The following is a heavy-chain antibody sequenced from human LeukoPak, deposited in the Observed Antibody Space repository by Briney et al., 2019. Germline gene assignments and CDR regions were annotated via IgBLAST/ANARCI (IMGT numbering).Heavy chain of an antibody. D-gene: IGHD3-22*01. V-gene: IGHV3-21*01. CDR2: ISSSSSYI. Sequence: PGGSLRLSCAASEFTFSSYSMNWVRQAPGKGLEWVSSISSSSSYIYYADSVKGRFTISRDNAKNSLYLQMNSLRAEDTAVYYCARWHYDSSGYYLFDYWGQGTLVTVSS. CDR3: ARWHYDSSGYYLFDY. CDR1: EFTFSSYS. J-gene: IGHJ4*02.